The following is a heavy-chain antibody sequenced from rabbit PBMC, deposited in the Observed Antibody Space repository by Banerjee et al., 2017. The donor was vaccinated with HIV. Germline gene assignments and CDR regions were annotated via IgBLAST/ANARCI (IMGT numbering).Heavy chain of an antibody. CDR1: GFSFSNKYV. CDR2: INTSSGNT. Sequence: QEQLKEIGGGLVQPGGSLTLTCNASGFSFSNKYVMCWVRQAPGKGLEWIACINTSSGNTVYASWAKGRFTISKTSSTTVTLQMTSLTAADTAAYFCASSTDNGSNLWGPGTLVTVS. J-gene: IGHJ4*01. CDR3: ASSTDNGSNL. D-gene: IGHD7-1*01. V-gene: IGHV1S45*01.